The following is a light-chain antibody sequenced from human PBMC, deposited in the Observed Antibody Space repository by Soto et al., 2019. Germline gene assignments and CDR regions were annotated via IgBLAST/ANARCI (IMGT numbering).Light chain of an antibody. J-gene: IGKJ5*01. CDR3: QQRSSWQTT. CDR2: DAS. V-gene: IGKV3D-11*02. CDR1: QSVSSR. Sequence: EIVLPQSPATLSLCPGERATLSCRASQSVSSRLAWYQQKPGQAPRLLIYDASERASGIPSRFSGGGSGTDFTPTTSSLEPEDFAVYYCQQRSSWQTTFGQGTRLEIK.